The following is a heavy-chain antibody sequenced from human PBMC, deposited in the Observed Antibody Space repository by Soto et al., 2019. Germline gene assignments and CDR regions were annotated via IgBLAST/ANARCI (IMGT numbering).Heavy chain of an antibody. CDR1: GGSISSGGYS. V-gene: IGHV4-30-2*01. D-gene: IGHD1-7*01. CDR3: ARVFDWNYVVAS. Sequence: QLQLQESGSGLVKPSQTLSLTCAVSGGSISSGGYSWSWIRQPPGKGLEWIGYIYHSGSTYYNPSLKSRXXIXVXXSKNQFSLKLSSVTAADTAVYYCARVFDWNYVVASWGQGTLVTVSS. J-gene: IGHJ4*02. CDR2: IYHSGST.